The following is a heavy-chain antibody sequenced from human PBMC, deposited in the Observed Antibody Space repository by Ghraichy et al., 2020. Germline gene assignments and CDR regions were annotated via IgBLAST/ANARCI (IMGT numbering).Heavy chain of an antibody. CDR1: GFTFTRYA. Sequence: LSLTCAASGFTFTRYAMSWVRQAPGKGLEWVSAISGGGESTNYADSVKGRFTISRDNSRNTLYLGMNSLRVEDTATYYCAKKKDSSGYFNEWGQGTLVTVSS. CDR3: AKKKDSSGYFNE. J-gene: IGHJ4*02. D-gene: IGHD3-22*01. V-gene: IGHV3-23*01. CDR2: ISGGGEST.